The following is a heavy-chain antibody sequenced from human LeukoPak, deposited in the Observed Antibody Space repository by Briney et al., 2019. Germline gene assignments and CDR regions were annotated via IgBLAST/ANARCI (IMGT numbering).Heavy chain of an antibody. D-gene: IGHD1/OR15-1a*01. CDR1: GFTFSSYA. Sequence: TGRSLRLSCAASGFTFSSYAMHWVRQAPGKGLEWVAVISYDGSNKYYADSVKGRFTISRDNSKNTLYLQMNSLRAEDTAVYYCAREPKWVNNLNIPYYYYGMDVWGQGTTVTVSS. J-gene: IGHJ6*02. CDR3: AREPKWVNNLNIPYYYYGMDV. CDR2: ISYDGSNK. V-gene: IGHV3-30-3*01.